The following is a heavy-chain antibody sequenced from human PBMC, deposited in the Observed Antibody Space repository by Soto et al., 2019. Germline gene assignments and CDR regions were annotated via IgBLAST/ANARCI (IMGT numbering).Heavy chain of an antibody. J-gene: IGHJ5*02. Sequence: ASVKVSCKASGGTFSSYAISWVRQAPGQGLEWMGGIIPIFGTANYAQKFQGRVTITADESTSTAYMELSSLRSEDTAVYYCAREPVIAAAGPSWFDPWGQGTLVTLSS. D-gene: IGHD6-13*01. CDR1: GGTFSSYA. CDR2: IIPIFGTA. V-gene: IGHV1-69*13. CDR3: AREPVIAAAGPSWFDP.